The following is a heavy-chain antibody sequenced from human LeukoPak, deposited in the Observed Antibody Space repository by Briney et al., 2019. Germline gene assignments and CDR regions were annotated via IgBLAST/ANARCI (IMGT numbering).Heavy chain of an antibody. CDR3: AKWGDFDVLTGYYVPDF. Sequence: GGSLRLSCAASGFTFSTYGMHWVRQAPGKGLEWVAVASYDGSNKYYADSVKGRFTISRDNPKNTLYLQMNSLRDEDTAVYYCAKWGDFDVLTGYYVPDFWGQGTLVTVSS. CDR1: GFTFSTYG. D-gene: IGHD3-9*01. V-gene: IGHV3-30*18. CDR2: ASYDGSNK. J-gene: IGHJ4*02.